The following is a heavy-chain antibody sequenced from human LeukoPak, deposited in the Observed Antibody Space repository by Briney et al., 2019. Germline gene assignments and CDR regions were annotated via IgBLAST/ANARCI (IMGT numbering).Heavy chain of an antibody. CDR2: IIPIFGTA. CDR3: ASSGYSSGWNYYYYYMDV. D-gene: IGHD6-19*01. V-gene: IGHV1-69*06. Sequence: VASVKVSCKASGGTFSSYAISWVRQAPGQGLEWMGGIIPIFGTANYAQKFQGRVTITADKSTSTAYMELSSLRSEDTAVYYCASSGYSSGWNYYYYYMDVWGKGTTVTVSS. CDR1: GGTFSSYA. J-gene: IGHJ6*03.